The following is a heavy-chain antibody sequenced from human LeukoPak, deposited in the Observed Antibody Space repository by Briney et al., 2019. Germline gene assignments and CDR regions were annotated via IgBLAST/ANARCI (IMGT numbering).Heavy chain of an antibody. CDR2: IYYSGST. D-gene: IGHD2-15*01. Sequence: KPSETLSLTCTVSGGSISSYYWSWIRQPPGKGLEWIGYIYYSGSTNYNPSLKSRVTISVDTSKNQFSLKLSSVTAADTAVYYCARELRYLNYFDYWGQGTLVTVSS. CDR1: GGSISSYY. V-gene: IGHV4-59*01. CDR3: ARELRYLNYFDY. J-gene: IGHJ4*02.